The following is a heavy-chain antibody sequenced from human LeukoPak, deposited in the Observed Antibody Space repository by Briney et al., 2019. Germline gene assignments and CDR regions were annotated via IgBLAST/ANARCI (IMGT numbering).Heavy chain of an antibody. V-gene: IGHV5-51*01. CDR2: IYPGDSDT. CDR3: ARHGEAYCGGDCYPDAFDI. D-gene: IGHD2-21*02. J-gene: IGHJ3*02. Sequence: GESLKISCKGSGYSFTSYWIGWVRQMPGKGLEWMGIIYPGDSDTRYSPSFQGQVTISADKSISTAYLQWSSLKASDTAMYYCARHGEAYCGGDCYPDAFDIWGQGTMVTVSS. CDR1: GYSFTSYW.